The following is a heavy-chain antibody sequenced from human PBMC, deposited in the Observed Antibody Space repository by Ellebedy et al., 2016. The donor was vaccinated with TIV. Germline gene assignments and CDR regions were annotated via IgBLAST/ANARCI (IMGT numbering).Heavy chain of an antibody. CDR3: TRGATVTTPRRLDY. CDR2: VTYSGST. CDR1: GGSLSGYY. J-gene: IGHJ4*02. V-gene: IGHV4-34*01. D-gene: IGHD4-17*01. Sequence: MPGGSLRLSCAVYGGSLSGYYWSWIRQPPGRGLEWIGEVTYSGSTNYNPSLKSRVTISVDTSKNQFSLSLTYVTAADTAVYYWTRGATVTTPRRLDYWGQGALVTVSS.